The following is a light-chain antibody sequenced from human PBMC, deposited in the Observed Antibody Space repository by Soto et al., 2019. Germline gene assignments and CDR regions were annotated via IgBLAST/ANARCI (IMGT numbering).Light chain of an antibody. V-gene: IGKV1-5*01. CDR2: DAS. CDR3: QQYNAYPLT. CDR1: QSISSW. J-gene: IGKJ4*01. Sequence: DIHMAQSPSTLSASVGDRVASTCRAGQSISSWLAWYQQKPGKAPKLLIYDASSLESGVPSRFSGSGSGTEFTLTISSLQPDDFATYYCQQYNAYPLTFGGGTMVDI.